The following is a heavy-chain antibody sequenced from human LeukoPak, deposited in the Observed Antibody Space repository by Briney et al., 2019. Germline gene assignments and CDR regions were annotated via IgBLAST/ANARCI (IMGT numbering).Heavy chain of an antibody. V-gene: IGHV4-4*07. CDR1: GGSINTYY. Sequence: SETLSLTCTVSGGSINTYYWSWIRQPAGQGLEWLGRMHSSGGPNYNPSLRGRITMSVDASKHQFSLRLTSVSAADTAIYYCARGDSHPAAGPVDLWGKGTTVIVSS. D-gene: IGHD6-13*01. J-gene: IGHJ6*04. CDR3: ARGDSHPAAGPVDL. CDR2: MHSSGGP.